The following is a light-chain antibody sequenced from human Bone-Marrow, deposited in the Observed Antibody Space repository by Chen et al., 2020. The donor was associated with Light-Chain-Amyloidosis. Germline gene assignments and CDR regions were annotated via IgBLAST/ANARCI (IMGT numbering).Light chain of an antibody. V-gene: IGLV5-45*03. J-gene: IGLJ3*02. CDR3: MIWHSSAWV. Sequence: QAVLPQPSSLSASPGASASLTCTLRSGINVGTYRIYWYQQKPGSPPQYLLKYKSDSDKQQGSGVPSRFSGSKDASANARNLLISGIQSEDEADYYCMIWHSSAWVFGGGTKLTVL. CDR1: SGINVGTYR. CDR2: YKSDSDK.